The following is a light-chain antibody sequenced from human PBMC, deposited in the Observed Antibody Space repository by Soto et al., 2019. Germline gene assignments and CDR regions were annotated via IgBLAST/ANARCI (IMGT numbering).Light chain of an antibody. V-gene: IGLV1-44*01. CDR1: SSNIGSRS. J-gene: IGLJ3*02. CDR3: AAWDDSLSCPV. Sequence: QSVLTQPPSASGTPGQRVTISCSGSSSNIGSRSVNRYQQLPGTAPKLLIHNNSQRPSGVPDRFSGSKSGTSASLAISGLQSEDEADYYCAAWDDSLSCPVFGGGTKVTVL. CDR2: NNS.